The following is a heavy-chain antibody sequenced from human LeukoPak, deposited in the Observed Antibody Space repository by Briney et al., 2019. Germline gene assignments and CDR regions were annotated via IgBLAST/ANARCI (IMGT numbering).Heavy chain of an antibody. CDR1: GFTFSSNS. Sequence: PGGSLRLSCAASGFTFSSNSMNWVRQAPGKGLEWVSSISSSSSYIYYADSVKGRLTISRDNAKNSLYLQMNSLRVEDTAVYYCARVGSSGWFDSWGQGTLVTVSS. D-gene: IGHD6-19*01. V-gene: IGHV3-21*01. CDR3: ARVGSSGWFDS. CDR2: ISSSSSYI. J-gene: IGHJ5*01.